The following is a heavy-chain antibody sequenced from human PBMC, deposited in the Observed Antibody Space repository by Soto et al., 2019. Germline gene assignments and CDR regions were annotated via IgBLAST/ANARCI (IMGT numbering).Heavy chain of an antibody. CDR2: IYWNDDK. J-gene: IGHJ4*02. CDR3: AQVDDVAALFAY. V-gene: IGHV2-5*01. D-gene: IGHD6-6*01. Sequence: QITLKESGPTLVNPTQTLTLTCTFSGFSLSTTGEGVGWIRQPPGKALEWLAVIYWNDDKSYSPSLKSRLTISKDTSKKQVVLTMMHMASVDTGTYYCAQVDDVAALFAYLGQGTLVTVSS. CDR1: GFSLSTTGEG.